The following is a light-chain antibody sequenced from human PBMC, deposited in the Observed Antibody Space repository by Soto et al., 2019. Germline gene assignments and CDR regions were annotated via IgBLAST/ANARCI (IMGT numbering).Light chain of an antibody. CDR1: RTVDGNY. CDR2: SVS. CDR3: QQYSASPRT. Sequence: PGERATLSCRASRTVDGNYLAWYHQKPGQPPRLLIHSVSTRAPGIPDRFSASGAGTDFTLTISRLEPEDSAVYYCQQYSASPRTFGPGTKVDIK. J-gene: IGKJ3*01. V-gene: IGKV3-20*01.